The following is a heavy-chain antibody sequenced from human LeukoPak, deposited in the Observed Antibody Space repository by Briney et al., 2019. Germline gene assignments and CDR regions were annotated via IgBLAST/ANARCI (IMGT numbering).Heavy chain of an antibody. Sequence: GGSLRLSCAASGFAFSTSWMHWVRQAPGKGLVWVSYINSDGSSTTYADSVKSRFTISRDNAENTQYMQMTTLRAEDTAVYYCARDRGYSQDVWGKGTTVTVSS. CDR1: GFAFSTSW. V-gene: IGHV3-74*03. CDR3: ARDRGYSQDV. CDR2: INSDGSST. D-gene: IGHD6-25*01. J-gene: IGHJ6*04.